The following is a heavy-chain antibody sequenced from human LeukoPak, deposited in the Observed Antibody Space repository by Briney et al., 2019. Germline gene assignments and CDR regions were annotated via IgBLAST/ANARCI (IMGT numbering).Heavy chain of an antibody. Sequence: SQTLSLTCAISGDSVSSNSAAWNWLRQSPSRGLEWLGRTYYRSKWYNDYAVSVKSRITINPDTSKNQFSLQLNSVTPEDTAVYYCARRRVRSVWTVVVAATYAFDIWGQGTMVTVSS. J-gene: IGHJ3*02. V-gene: IGHV6-1*01. CDR2: TYYRSKWYN. D-gene: IGHD2-15*01. CDR1: GDSVSSNSAA. CDR3: ARRRVRSVWTVVVAATYAFDI.